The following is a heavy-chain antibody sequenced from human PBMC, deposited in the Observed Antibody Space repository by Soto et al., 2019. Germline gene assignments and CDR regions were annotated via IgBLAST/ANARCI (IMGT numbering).Heavy chain of an antibody. Sequence: SGPTLVNPRQTLTLTCTFSGFSLTTPGMCVSWIRQPPGKALEWLAVIDWDDGKYYSTSLKTRLGISLDTSQHQVVLEMTNVAPVDTATYYCAHIRGAGAYYYYPMDVWGQGTTVTVSS. V-gene: IGHV2-70*12. CDR3: AHIRGAGAYYYYPMDV. D-gene: IGHD3-10*01. J-gene: IGHJ6*02. CDR2: IDWDDGK. CDR1: GFSLTTPGMC.